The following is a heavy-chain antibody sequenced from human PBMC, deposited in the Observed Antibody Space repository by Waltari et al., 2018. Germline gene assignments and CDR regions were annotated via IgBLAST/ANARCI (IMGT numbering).Heavy chain of an antibody. CDR1: GFTFSSYS. D-gene: IGHD2-2*01. Sequence: EVQLVESGGGLVKPGGSLRLSCAASGFTFSSYSMNGVRQAPGKGLEVVSSISSMSSYIYYADAVKGRFTISRDNAKNSRYLQMNSLRAEDTAVDYCARDPRYCSSTSCHDYWGQGTLVTVSS. CDR2: ISSMSSYI. V-gene: IGHV3-21*01. J-gene: IGHJ4*02. CDR3: ARDPRYCSSTSCHDY.